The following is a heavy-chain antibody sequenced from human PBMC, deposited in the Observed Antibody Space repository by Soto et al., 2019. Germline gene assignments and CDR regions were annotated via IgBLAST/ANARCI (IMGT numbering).Heavy chain of an antibody. D-gene: IGHD2-2*01. CDR1: GFYFNNYG. CDR3: AREDSIIIPAVSDF. V-gene: IGHV3-21*01. CDR2: VSKSDYT. Sequence: GGSLRLSCTVSGFYFNNYGINWVRQPPGKGLEWVSSVSKSDYTYYSDSVKGRFTISKDNAKNSVSLQMNSLRAEDTAVYYCAREDSIIIPAVSDFWGQGTLVTVSS. J-gene: IGHJ4*02.